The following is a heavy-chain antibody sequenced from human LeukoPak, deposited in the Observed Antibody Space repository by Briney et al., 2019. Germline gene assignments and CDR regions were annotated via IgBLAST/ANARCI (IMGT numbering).Heavy chain of an antibody. D-gene: IGHD6-13*01. CDR2: INHSGST. V-gene: IGHV4-34*01. J-gene: IGHJ5*02. CDR1: GGSFSGYY. CDR3: ARPFRPYSSSWRNWFDP. Sequence: PSETLSLTCAVYGGSFSGYYWSWIRQPPGKGLEWIGEINHSGSTNYNPSLKSRVTISVDTSKNQFSLKLSSVTAADTAVYYCARPFRPYSSSWRNWFDPWGQGTLVTVSS.